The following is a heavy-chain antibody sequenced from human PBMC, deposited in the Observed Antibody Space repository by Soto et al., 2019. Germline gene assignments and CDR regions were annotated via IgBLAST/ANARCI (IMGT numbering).Heavy chain of an antibody. Sequence: ASVKVSCKASGYTFTSYAMHWVRQAPGQRLEWMGWINAGNGNTKYSQKFQGRVTITRDTSASIAYMELSSLRSEDTAVYYCARDRLVTMVRGVTYYYGMDVWGQGTTVTVSS. D-gene: IGHD3-10*01. V-gene: IGHV1-3*01. CDR3: ARDRLVTMVRGVTYYYGMDV. J-gene: IGHJ6*02. CDR2: INAGNGNT. CDR1: GYTFTSYA.